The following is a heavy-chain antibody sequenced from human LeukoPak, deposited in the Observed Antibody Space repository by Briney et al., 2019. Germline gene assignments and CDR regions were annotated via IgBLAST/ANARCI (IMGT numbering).Heavy chain of an antibody. V-gene: IGHV1-18*01. J-gene: IGHJ6*03. CDR1: GYTFTTYD. CDR3: ARSRGDYFYYYYYMDV. D-gene: IGHD4-17*01. CDR2: ISAYNGNT. Sequence: ASVKVSCKASGYTFTTYDINWVRQATGQGLEWMGWISAYNGNTNYAQKLQGRVTMTTDTSTSTAYMELRSLRSDDTAVYYCARSRGDYFYYYYYMDVWGKGTTVTISS.